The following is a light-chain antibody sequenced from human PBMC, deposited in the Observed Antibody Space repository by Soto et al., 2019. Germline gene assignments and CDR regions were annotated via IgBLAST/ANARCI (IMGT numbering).Light chain of an antibody. J-gene: IGLJ2*01. Sequence: SYELTQPPSVSVAPGKTARISCGGNNIGSKSVHWYQRKPGQAPVLVIYSDPDLPSVIAERFSGSNSGNTATLTISRVEAGDEDDYYCQVWDSSSAHVVFGGGTKLTVL. CDR1: NIGSKS. V-gene: IGLV3-21*04. CDR3: QVWDSSSAHVV. CDR2: SDP.